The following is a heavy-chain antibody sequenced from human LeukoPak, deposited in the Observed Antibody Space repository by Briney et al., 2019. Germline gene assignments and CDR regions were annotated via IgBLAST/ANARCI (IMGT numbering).Heavy chain of an antibody. CDR3: ARAQKGAYWFDP. CDR2: IWYDGSNK. D-gene: IGHD3-16*01. J-gene: IGHJ5*02. CDR1: GFTFSSYG. Sequence: GGSLRLSCAASGFTFSSYGMHWVRQAPGKGLERVAVIWYDGSNKYYADSVKGRFTISRDNSKNTLYLQMNSLRAEDTAVYYCARAQKGAYWFDPWGQGTLVTVSS. V-gene: IGHV3-33*01.